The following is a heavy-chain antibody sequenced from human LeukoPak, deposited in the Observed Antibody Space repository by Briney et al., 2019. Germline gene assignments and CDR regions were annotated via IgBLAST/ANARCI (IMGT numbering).Heavy chain of an antibody. CDR3: ASSIVGATFDY. D-gene: IGHD1-26*01. CDR1: GFTFSSYT. V-gene: IGHV4-34*01. Sequence: GSLRLSCTASGFTFSSYTMSWIRQPPGKGLEWIGEINHSGSTNYNPSLKSRVTISVDTSKNQFSLKLSSVTAADTAVYYCASSIVGATFDYWGQGTLVTVSS. J-gene: IGHJ4*02. CDR2: INHSGST.